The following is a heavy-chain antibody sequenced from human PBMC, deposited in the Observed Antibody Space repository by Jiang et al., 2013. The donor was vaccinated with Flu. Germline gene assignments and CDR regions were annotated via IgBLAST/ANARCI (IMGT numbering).Heavy chain of an antibody. CDR3: AKGRSIVVVTAIDY. Sequence: GVVQPGTSLRLSCAASGFIFNNYGMHWVRQAPGKGLEWVALISWDGDNKYYADSVKGRFTISRDNSKNTLYLQMNSLRVEDTALYYCAKGRSIVVVTAIDYWGQGTL. CDR2: ISWDGDNK. CDR1: GFIFNNYG. J-gene: IGHJ4*02. D-gene: IGHD2-21*02. V-gene: IGHV3-30*18.